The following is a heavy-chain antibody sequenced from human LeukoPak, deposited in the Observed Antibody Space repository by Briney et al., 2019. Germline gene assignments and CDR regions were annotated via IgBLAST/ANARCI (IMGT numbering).Heavy chain of an antibody. CDR1: GGSIRSGDYY. CDR3: ASTLYGDYVQAFDP. D-gene: IGHD4-17*01. J-gene: IGHJ5*02. Sequence: SETLSLTCTVSGGSIRSGDYYWSWIRQPPGKGLEWTGYIYYSGSTYYNPSLKSRVTISVDTSKNQFSLKLSSVTAADTAVYYCASTLYGDYVQAFDPWGQGTLVTVSS. V-gene: IGHV4-30-4*02. CDR2: IYYSGST.